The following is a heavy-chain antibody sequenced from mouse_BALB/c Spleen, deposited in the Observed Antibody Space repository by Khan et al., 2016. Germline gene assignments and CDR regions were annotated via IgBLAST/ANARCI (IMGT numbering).Heavy chain of an antibody. Sequence: QVQLQQSGAELARPGASVKLSCKASGYTFTSYWMQWLKQRPGQGLEWSGAIYPGDGDTRYTQKFKGKATLTADTSSSTAYMQLSRLASEDSAVYYCASYYGSSYDYFDYWGQGTTLTVSS. CDR1: GYTFTSYW. CDR2: IYPGDGDT. CDR3: ASYYGSSYDYFDY. J-gene: IGHJ2*01. D-gene: IGHD1-1*01. V-gene: IGHV1-87*01.